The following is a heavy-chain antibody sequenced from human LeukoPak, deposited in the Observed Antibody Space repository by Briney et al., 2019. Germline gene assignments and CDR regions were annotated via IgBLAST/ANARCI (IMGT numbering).Heavy chain of an antibody. CDR1: GFTFSSYW. Sequence: GGSLRLSCAASGFTFSSYWMHWVRQAPGKGLVWVSRINSDGSSTSYADSVEGRFTISRDNAKNTLYLQMNSLRAEDTAVYYCARNGESLTWFGESRSPLDYWGQGTLVTVSS. D-gene: IGHD3-10*01. V-gene: IGHV3-74*01. J-gene: IGHJ4*02. CDR2: INSDGSST. CDR3: ARNGESLTWFGESRSPLDY.